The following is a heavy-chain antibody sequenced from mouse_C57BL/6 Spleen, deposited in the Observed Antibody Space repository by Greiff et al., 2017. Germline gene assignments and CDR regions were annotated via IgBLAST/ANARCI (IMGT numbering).Heavy chain of an antibody. V-gene: IGHV1-50*01. J-gene: IGHJ1*03. Sequence: QVQLQQPGAELVKPGASVKLSCKASGYTFTSYWMQWVKQRPGQGLEWIGEIDPSDSYTNYNQKFKGKATLTVDTSSSTAYMQLSSLTSEDSAVYYCARRAYEGYFDVWGTGTTVTFAS. CDR1: GYTFTSYW. D-gene: IGHD6-5*01. CDR2: IDPSDSYT. CDR3: ARRAYEGYFDV.